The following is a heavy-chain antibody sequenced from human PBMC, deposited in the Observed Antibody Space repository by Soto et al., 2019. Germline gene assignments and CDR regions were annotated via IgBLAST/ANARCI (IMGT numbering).Heavy chain of an antibody. CDR1: RYTFISYY. Sequence: QAQVVQSGAEVKKPGASVKVTCQASRYTFISYYVHWVRQAPGQGLEWMGMINPRDGDTKFAQNFQRRVTMTRDTSTSPVDMELSSLISEDTAVYYCARGSPSSSRLGWLDPWGQGTQVTVSS. J-gene: IGHJ5*02. D-gene: IGHD2-2*01. CDR2: INPRDGDT. CDR3: ARGSPSSSRLGWLDP. V-gene: IGHV1-46*01.